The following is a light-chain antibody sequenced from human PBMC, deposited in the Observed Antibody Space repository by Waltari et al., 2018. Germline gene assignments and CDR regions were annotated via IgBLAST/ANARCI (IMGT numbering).Light chain of an antibody. V-gene: IGLV1-40*01. CDR2: ISN. CDR3: QSHDINLSSWV. J-gene: IGLJ3*02. CDR1: SSNIGAGFD. Sequence: QSVLTQPPSVSGAPGQRVTISCTGSSSNIGAGFDVHWYQQVPGTAPKPLIYISNTRASGVPERFSGSTSGNSASLAIAGLQAEDEADYYCQSHDINLSSWVFGGGTKLTVL.